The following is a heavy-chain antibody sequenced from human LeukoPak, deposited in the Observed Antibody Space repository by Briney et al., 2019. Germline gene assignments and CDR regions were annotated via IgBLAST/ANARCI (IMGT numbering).Heavy chain of an antibody. CDR3: ARDFAHSSGYYDGMDV. Sequence: GGSLRLSCAASGFTFSSYEMNWVRQAPGKGLEWVSSISSSSSYIYYADSVKGRFTISRDNAKNSLYLQMNSLRAEDTAVYYCARDFAHSSGYYDGMDVWGQGTTVTVSS. J-gene: IGHJ6*02. D-gene: IGHD3-22*01. CDR2: ISSSSSYI. V-gene: IGHV3-21*01. CDR1: GFTFSSYE.